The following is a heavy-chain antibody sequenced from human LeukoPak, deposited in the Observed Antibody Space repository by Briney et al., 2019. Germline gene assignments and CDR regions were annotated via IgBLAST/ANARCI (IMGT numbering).Heavy chain of an antibody. D-gene: IGHD4-17*01. J-gene: IGHJ4*02. CDR2: INPSGGST. CDR1: GYTFTCYY. V-gene: IGHV1-46*01. Sequence: ASVKVSCKASGYTFTCYYMHWVRQAPGQGLEWMGIINPSGGSTSYAQKFQGRVTMTRDTSTSTVYMELSSLRSEDTAVYYCARDDYGDYGDYWGQGTLVTVSS. CDR3: ARDDYGDYGDY.